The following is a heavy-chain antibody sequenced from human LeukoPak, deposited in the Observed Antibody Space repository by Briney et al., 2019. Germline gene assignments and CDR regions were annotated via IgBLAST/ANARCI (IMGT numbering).Heavy chain of an antibody. CDR3: AKDAYGDYDAFDI. D-gene: IGHD4-17*01. Sequence: PRGSLRLSCAPSGFTFSSYAMSWVRQAPEKGLGWVSALSGSGGRKYYEQSVEGRFTISRDNSKNKLYLKMNSLRAEDTGVYYCAKDAYGDYDAFDIWGQGTMVTVSS. CDR1: GFTFSSYA. V-gene: IGHV3-23*01. CDR2: LSGSGGRK. J-gene: IGHJ3*02.